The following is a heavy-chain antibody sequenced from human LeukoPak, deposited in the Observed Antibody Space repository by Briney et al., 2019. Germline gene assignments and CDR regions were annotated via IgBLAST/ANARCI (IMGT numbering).Heavy chain of an antibody. V-gene: IGHV1-8*01. CDR2: MNPNSGNT. J-gene: IGHJ5*01. Sequence: ASVKVSCKASGYAFTSYDINWVRQAPGQGLEWMGWMNPNSGNTAYAQKFQGRVTMTRDTSISTAYMELSSLTSEDTAVYYCARGVLAAADTYNWFDPWGQGTLVTVSS. D-gene: IGHD6-13*01. CDR1: GYAFTSYD. CDR3: ARGVLAAADTYNWFDP.